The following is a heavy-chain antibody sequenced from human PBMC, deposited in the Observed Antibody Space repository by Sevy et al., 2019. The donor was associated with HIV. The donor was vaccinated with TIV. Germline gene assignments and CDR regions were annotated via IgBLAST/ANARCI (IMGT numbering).Heavy chain of an antibody. V-gene: IGHV3-7*03. CDR1: GFTFSSYW. CDR3: ARENIVVVPAAMNNWFDP. Sequence: GGSLRLSCAASGFTFSSYWMSWVRQAPGKGLEWVANIKQDGSEKYYVDSVKGRFTISRDNAKNSLYLQMNSLRAEDTAVYYCARENIVVVPAAMNNWFDPWRQGTLVTVSS. J-gene: IGHJ5*02. CDR2: IKQDGSEK. D-gene: IGHD2-2*01.